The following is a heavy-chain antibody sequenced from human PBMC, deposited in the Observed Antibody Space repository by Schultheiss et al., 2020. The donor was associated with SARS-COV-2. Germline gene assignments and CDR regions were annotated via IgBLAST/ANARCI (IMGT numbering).Heavy chain of an antibody. CDR2: ISYDGSNK. V-gene: IGHV3-30*04. CDR1: GFTFDDYA. D-gene: IGHD6-6*01. CDR3: ARDRVSSSSYPNWFDP. Sequence: GGSLRLSCAASGFTFDDYAMHWVRQAPGKGLEWVAVISYDGSNKYYADCVKGRFTISRDNARNSLYLQMNSLRDEDTAVYYCARDRVSSSSYPNWFDPWGQGTLVTVSS. J-gene: IGHJ5*02.